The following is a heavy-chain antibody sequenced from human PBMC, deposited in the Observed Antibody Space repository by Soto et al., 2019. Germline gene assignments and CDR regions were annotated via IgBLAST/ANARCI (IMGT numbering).Heavy chain of an antibody. D-gene: IGHD6-13*01. CDR1: GATFASSS. V-gene: IGHV1-3*01. Sequence: ASVRLSCKSSGATFASSSIHCVRQQPGQGLEWMGWINAGNGDTKYSQNFQGRVAITRDTSASTAYMELSSLRYEDTAVYYCARSPSAAGTRYWYFDLWGPGTQVTVSS. CDR3: ARSPSAAGTRYWYFDL. CDR2: INAGNGDT. J-gene: IGHJ2*01.